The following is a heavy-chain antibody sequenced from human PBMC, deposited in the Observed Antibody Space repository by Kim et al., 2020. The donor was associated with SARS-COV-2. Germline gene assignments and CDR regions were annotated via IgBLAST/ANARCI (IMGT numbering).Heavy chain of an antibody. D-gene: IGHD3-10*01. V-gene: IGHV4-59*08. CDR3: ARHLPPWYGSGSLYAFDI. J-gene: IGHJ3*02. Sequence: KSRVTISVDTSKNQFSLKLSSVTAADTAVYYCARHLPPWYGSGSLYAFDIWGQGTMVTVSS.